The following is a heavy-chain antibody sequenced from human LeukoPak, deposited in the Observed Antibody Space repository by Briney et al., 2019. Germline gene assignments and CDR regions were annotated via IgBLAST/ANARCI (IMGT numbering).Heavy chain of an antibody. CDR3: ARKDYIWGSYPLDY. Sequence: ASVKVSCKASGYTFTSYGISWVRQAPGQGLEWMGWISAYNGNTNYAQKLQGRVTMTTDTSTSTAYMELRSLRSDDTAVYYCARKDYIWGSYPLDYWGQGTLVTVSS. V-gene: IGHV1-18*01. CDR1: GYTFTSYG. J-gene: IGHJ4*02. CDR2: ISAYNGNT. D-gene: IGHD3-16*01.